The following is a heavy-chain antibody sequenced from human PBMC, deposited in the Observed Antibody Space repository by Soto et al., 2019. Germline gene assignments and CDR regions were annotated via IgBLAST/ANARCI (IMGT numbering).Heavy chain of an antibody. CDR1: GGTFSSYT. J-gene: IGHJ4*02. Sequence: GASVKVSCKASGGTFSSYTISWVRQAPGQGLEWMGRIIPILGIANYAQKFQGRVTITADKSTSIAYMELSSLRSEDTAVYYCTIAAAGYYFDYWGQGTLVTVSS. D-gene: IGHD6-13*01. CDR3: TIAAAGYYFDY. CDR2: IIPILGIA. V-gene: IGHV1-69*02.